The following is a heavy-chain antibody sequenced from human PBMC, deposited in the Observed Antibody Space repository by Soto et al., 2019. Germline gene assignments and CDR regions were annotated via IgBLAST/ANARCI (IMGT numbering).Heavy chain of an antibody. CDR3: AGELTMGWYPQGY. Sequence: GSLRLSCAASGFSFSAYSLNWVRQAPGKGLEWISSISSTGSYIDYADSVRGRFTISRDNAKNSVYLQMNRLRTDDTALYFCAGELTMGWYPQGYWGQGTPVTVYS. V-gene: IGHV3-21*01. CDR2: ISSTGSYI. J-gene: IGHJ4*02. CDR1: GFSFSAYS. D-gene: IGHD2-15*01.